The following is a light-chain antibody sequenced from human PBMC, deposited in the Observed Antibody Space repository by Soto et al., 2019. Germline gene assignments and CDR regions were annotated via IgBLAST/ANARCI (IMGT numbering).Light chain of an antibody. V-gene: IGKV3-20*01. J-gene: IGKJ4*01. CDR1: ETVDTSS. Sequence: ELVLTQSPGTLSLSPGETATLSCRASETVDTSSLVWYQQKPGRAPSLLIYSASRRATGIPDRFDASGSATDFTLTIRRLEPEDFAVYYCPQYGSSTLTFGGGTKVEI. CDR2: SAS. CDR3: PQYGSSTLT.